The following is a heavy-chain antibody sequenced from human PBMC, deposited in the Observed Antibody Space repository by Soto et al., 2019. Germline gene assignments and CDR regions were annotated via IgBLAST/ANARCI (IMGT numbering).Heavy chain of an antibody. Sequence: QVQLVQSGAEVKKPGSSVKVSCKASGGTFSSYAISWVRQAPGQGLEWMGGIIPIFGTANYAQKFQGRVTITADESTSTAYMELSSLRSEDTAVYYCASAYYASSGYECYFDYWGQGTLVTVSS. V-gene: IGHV1-69*01. CDR3: ASAYYASSGYECYFDY. D-gene: IGHD3-22*01. CDR2: IIPIFGTA. CDR1: GGTFSSYA. J-gene: IGHJ4*02.